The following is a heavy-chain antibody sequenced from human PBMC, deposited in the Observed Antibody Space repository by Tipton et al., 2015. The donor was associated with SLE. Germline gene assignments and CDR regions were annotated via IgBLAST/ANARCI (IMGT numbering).Heavy chain of an antibody. CDR1: EFTFRNYV. CDR2: ISGSGLTT. V-gene: IGHV3-23*01. CDR3: AKDVWLGTTPRYFDY. Sequence: GSLRLSCVASEFTFRNYVMTWVRQAPGKGLEWVASISGSGLTTYYAESVKGRFTISRDNSKNTLSLQMNSLRAGDTAVYYCAKDVWLGTTPRYFDYWGQGTLVTVSS. D-gene: IGHD1-1*01. J-gene: IGHJ4*02.